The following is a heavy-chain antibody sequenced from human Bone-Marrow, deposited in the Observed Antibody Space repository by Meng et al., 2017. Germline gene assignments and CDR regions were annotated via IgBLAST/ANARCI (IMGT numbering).Heavy chain of an antibody. V-gene: IGHV3-11*01. D-gene: IGHD6-19*01. CDR1: GFTFSDYY. CDR2: ISSSGSTI. Sequence: GESLKISCAASGFTFSDYYMSWIRQAPGKGLEWVSYISSSGSTIYYADSVKGRFTISRDNAKNSLYLQMNSLRAEDTALYYCARDIRAVAGTLSPVFDYWGQGTLVTVSS. J-gene: IGHJ4*02. CDR3: ARDIRAVAGTLSPVFDY.